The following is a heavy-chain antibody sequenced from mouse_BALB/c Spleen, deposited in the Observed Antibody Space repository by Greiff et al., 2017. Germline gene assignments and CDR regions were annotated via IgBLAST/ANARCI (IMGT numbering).Heavy chain of an antibody. CDR3: ASYDLYYFDY. V-gene: IGHV3-2*02. J-gene: IGHJ2*01. D-gene: IGHD2-12*01. Sequence: EVQLQESGPGLVKPSQSLSLTCTVTGYSITSDYAWNWIRQFPGNKLEWMGYISYSGSTSYNPSLKSRISITRDTSKNQFFLQLNSVTTEDTATYYCASYDLYYFDYWGQGTTLTVSS. CDR2: ISYSGST. CDR1: GYSITSDYA.